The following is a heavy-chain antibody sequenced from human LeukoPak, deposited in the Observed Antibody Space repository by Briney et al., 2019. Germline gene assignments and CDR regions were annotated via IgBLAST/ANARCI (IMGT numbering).Heavy chain of an antibody. CDR3: ARDARVQKWFGEVIMTTTYYFDD. CDR2: INHNGST. Sequence: PSETLSLTCAVYGGSFSGYYWSWIRQPPGKGLEWIGEINHNGSTNYNPSLQSRVTISVDKSKNQFSLKLSSVTAADTAVYYCARDARVQKWFGEVIMTTTYYFDDWGQGTLVTVSS. V-gene: IGHV4-34*01. CDR1: GGSFSGYY. D-gene: IGHD3-10*01. J-gene: IGHJ4*02.